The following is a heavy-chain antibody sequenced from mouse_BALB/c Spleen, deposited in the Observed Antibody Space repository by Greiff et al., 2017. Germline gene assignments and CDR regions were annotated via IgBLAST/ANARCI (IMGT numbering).Heavy chain of an antibody. D-gene: IGHD2-10*02. CDR3: VRKYGNYPYYYAMDY. J-gene: IGHJ4*01. Sequence: EVKLVESGGGLVQPKGSLKLSCAASGFTFNTYAMNWVRQAPGKGLEWVARIRSKSNNYATYYADSVKDRFTISRDDSQSMLYLQMNNLKTEDTAMYYCVRKYGNYPYYYAMDYWGQGTSVTVSS. V-gene: IGHV10-1*02. CDR2: IRSKSNNYAT. CDR1: GFTFNTYA.